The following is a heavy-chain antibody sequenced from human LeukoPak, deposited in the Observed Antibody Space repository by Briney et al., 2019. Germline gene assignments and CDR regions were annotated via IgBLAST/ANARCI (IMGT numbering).Heavy chain of an antibody. V-gene: IGHV1-8*01. CDR3: ARGSGIAAAGYGMDV. Sequence: ASVKVSCKASGYTFTSYDINWVRQVTGQGLEWMGWMNPNSGNTGYAQKFQGRVTMTRNTSISTAYMELSSLRSEDTAVYYCARGSGIAAAGYGMDVWGQGTTVTVSS. D-gene: IGHD6-13*01. CDR2: MNPNSGNT. J-gene: IGHJ6*02. CDR1: GYTFTSYD.